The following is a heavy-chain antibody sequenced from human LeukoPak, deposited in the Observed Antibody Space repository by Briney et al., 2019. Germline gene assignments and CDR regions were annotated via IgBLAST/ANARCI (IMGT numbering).Heavy chain of an antibody. Sequence: GGSLRLSCAASGFTFSSYWMSWVRQAPGMGLEWVANIKQDGSEKYYVDSVEGRFTISRDNARTSVYLQMNNLRGEDTALYYCARAEILGGAGKDPPYYMDVWGKAITVTVSS. CDR3: ARAEILGGAGKDPPYYMDV. CDR2: IKQDGSEK. D-gene: IGHD2-21*01. CDR1: GFTFSSYW. J-gene: IGHJ6*03. V-gene: IGHV3-7*03.